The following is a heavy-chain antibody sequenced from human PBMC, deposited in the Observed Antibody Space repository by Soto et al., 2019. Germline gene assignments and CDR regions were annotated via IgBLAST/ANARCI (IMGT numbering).Heavy chain of an antibody. CDR1: GGSVSSNDYS. V-gene: IGHV4-39*07. Sequence: ETLSLTCTVSGGSVSSNDYSWGWIRQSPGKGLEWIGTIYSSEDTHYNPSLKSRVTISVDRSKNQFSLKLSSVTAADTAVYYCARDHPHSYGVYYFDYWGQGTPVTVSS. CDR3: ARDHPHSYGVYYFDY. D-gene: IGHD5-18*01. J-gene: IGHJ4*02. CDR2: IYSSEDT.